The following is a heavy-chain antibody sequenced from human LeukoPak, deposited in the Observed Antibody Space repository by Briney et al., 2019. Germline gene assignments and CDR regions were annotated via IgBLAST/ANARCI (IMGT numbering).Heavy chain of an antibody. CDR1: GGSISSSY. V-gene: IGHV4-59*08. D-gene: IGHD4-11*01. CDR3: ARQGPLTTAVPTRGNPFAY. Sequence: PSETLSLSCTVSGGSISSSYWSWTRQPPGKGLEWIGYIYYSGSTNYNPSLKSRVTISVDTSKNQFSLKLNSVTAADTAVYYCARQGPLTTAVPTRGNPFAYWGQRTLVTVSS. J-gene: IGHJ4*02. CDR2: IYYSGST.